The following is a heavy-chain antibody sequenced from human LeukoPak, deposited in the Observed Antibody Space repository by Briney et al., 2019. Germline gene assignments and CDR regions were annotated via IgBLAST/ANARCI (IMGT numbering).Heavy chain of an antibody. CDR2: ISSSSSYI. CDR3: ARPDYYDSSGYPYYYYYYGMDV. V-gene: IGHV3-21*01. Sequence: GGALRLSCAAPGFTFSSYSMNCVRQAPGKGLEWVSSISSSSSYIYYADSVKGRFTISRDNAKKSLYLKMNSLRAEDPAAYYCARPDYYDSSGYPYYYYYYGMDVWGKGTTVTVSS. J-gene: IGHJ6*04. CDR1: GFTFSSYS. D-gene: IGHD3-22*01.